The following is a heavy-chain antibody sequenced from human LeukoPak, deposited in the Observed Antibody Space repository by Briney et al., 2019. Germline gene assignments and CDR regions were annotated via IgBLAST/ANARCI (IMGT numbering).Heavy chain of an antibody. J-gene: IGHJ4*02. CDR2: IYNSGST. Sequence: SETLSLTCSVSGGSISSYYWSWIRQPPGKGLEWIGYIYNSGSTNYNPSLKSRVTISVDTSKKQFSLKVSSVTAADTAVYYCARRDYYDSSGYYAYYFDYWGQGTLVTVSS. D-gene: IGHD3-22*01. V-gene: IGHV4-59*08. CDR1: GGSISSYY. CDR3: ARRDYYDSSGYYAYYFDY.